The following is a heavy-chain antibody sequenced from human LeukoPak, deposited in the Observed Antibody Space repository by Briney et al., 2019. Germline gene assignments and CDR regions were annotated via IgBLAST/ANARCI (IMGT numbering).Heavy chain of an antibody. CDR1: GFTFSSYA. V-gene: IGHV3-23*01. CDR2: ISGSGGST. CDR3: ARDRNYDILTGYSTS. J-gene: IGHJ4*02. Sequence: PGGSLRLSCAASGFTFSSYAMSWVRQASGKGLEWVSAISGSGGSTYYADSVKGRFTISRDNSKNTLYLQMNSLRAEDTAVYYCARDRNYDILTGYSTSWGQGTLVTVSS. D-gene: IGHD3-9*01.